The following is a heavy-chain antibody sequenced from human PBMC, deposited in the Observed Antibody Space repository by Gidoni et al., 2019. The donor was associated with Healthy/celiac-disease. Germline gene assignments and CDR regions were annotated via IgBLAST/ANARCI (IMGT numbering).Heavy chain of an antibody. D-gene: IGHD2-2*01. CDR3: ARDLSFRRRSTRTFDY. J-gene: IGHJ4*02. CDR2: ISYDGSNK. CDR1: GFTFSSYA. V-gene: IGHV3-30-3*01. Sequence: QVQLVESGGGVVQPGRSLRLSCAASGFTFSSYAMHWVRHAPGKGLEWVAVISYDGSNKYYADSVKGRFTISRDNSKNTLYLQMNSLRAEDTAVYYCARDLSFRRRSTRTFDYWGQGTLVTVSS.